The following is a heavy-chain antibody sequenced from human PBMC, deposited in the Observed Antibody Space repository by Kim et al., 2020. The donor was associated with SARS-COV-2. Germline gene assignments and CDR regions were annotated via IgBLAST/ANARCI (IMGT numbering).Heavy chain of an antibody. Sequence: SETLSLTCTVSGGSISSGSYYWSWIRQPAGKGLEWIGRIYTSGSTNYNPSLKSRVTISVDTSKNQFSLKLSSVTAADTAVYYCARDYYYGSGGYFAYYHGMDVWGQGATVTVSS. V-gene: IGHV4-61*02. CDR2: IYTSGST. CDR1: GGSISSGSYY. J-gene: IGHJ6*02. D-gene: IGHD3-10*01. CDR3: ARDYYYGSGGYFAYYHGMDV.